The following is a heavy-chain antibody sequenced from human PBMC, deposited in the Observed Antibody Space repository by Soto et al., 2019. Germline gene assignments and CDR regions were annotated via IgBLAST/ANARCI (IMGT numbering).Heavy chain of an antibody. CDR3: AKSQRWVVPADAFDY. D-gene: IGHD2-2*01. J-gene: IGHJ4*02. Sequence: AGSLRLSCAASGFTFSSYAMSWVRQAPGKGLEWVSAISGSGGSTYYADSVKGRFTISRDNSKNTLYLQMNSLRAEDTAVYYCAKSQRWVVPADAFDYWGQGTLVTVSS. CDR1: GFTFSSYA. V-gene: IGHV3-23*01. CDR2: ISGSGGST.